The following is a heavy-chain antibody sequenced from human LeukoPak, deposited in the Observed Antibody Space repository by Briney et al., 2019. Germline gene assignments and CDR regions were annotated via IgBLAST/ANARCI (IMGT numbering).Heavy chain of an antibody. CDR2: MYYSGST. CDR3: GRLRFPPANFFDY. V-gene: IGHV4-39*01. J-gene: IGHJ4*02. CDR1: GGSISSSSYY. D-gene: IGHD6-25*01. Sequence: SETLSLTCTVSGGSISSSSYYWGWLRQPPGKDLEWIGSMYYSGSTYYYPSHKSRIPISINTSKNQFSLKLSSVTAADTAVYYWGRLRFPPANFFDYWGQGTLVTVSS.